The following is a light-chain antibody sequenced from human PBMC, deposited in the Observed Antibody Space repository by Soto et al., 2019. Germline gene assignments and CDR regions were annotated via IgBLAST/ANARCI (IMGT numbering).Light chain of an antibody. J-gene: IGLJ1*01. CDR2: EGN. CDR1: SSDVGSYNL. V-gene: IGLV2-23*01. Sequence: QSVLTQPASVSGSPGQSITIPCTGTSSDVGSYNLVSWYQQHPGKAPKLMIYEGNKRPSGVSNRFSGSKSANTASLTISGLQTEDEADYYCCSYAGTNTFVFGTGTKVTVL. CDR3: CSYAGTNTFV.